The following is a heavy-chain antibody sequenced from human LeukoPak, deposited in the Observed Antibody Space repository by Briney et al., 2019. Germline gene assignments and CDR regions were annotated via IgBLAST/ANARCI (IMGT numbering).Heavy chain of an antibody. CDR3: STEDKYCTTTTCADY. V-gene: IGHV1-2*02. CDR1: GYSFTTYY. Sequence: ASVKVSCKASGYSFTTYYVHWVRQAPGQGLEWMGYMRPASGDSNFAHKFQDRVTMTRDTSITTAYLELSRLTSGDTAVYFCSTEDKYCTTTTCADYWGQGTLVTVSS. CDR2: MRPASGDS. J-gene: IGHJ4*02. D-gene: IGHD2-2*01.